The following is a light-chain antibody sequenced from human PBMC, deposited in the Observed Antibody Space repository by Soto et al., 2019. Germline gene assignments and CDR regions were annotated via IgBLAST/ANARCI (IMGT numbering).Light chain of an antibody. Sequence: DIQMTQSPFTLSASVGDRVTITCRASQSISSWLAWYQQKPGKAPKLLIYKASSLESGVPSRFSGSGSGTEFTLTISSLQPDDFASYYCQQYKSYLWTFGQGTKVEIK. V-gene: IGKV1-5*03. CDR2: KAS. CDR3: QQYKSYLWT. CDR1: QSISSW. J-gene: IGKJ1*01.